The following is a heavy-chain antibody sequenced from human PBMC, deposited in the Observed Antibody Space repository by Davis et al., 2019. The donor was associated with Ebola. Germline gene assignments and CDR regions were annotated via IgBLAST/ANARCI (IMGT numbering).Heavy chain of an antibody. CDR2: IYRGGDI. Sequence: PGGSLRLSCAASGFTFSSYSMNWVRQAPGKGLEWVSVIYRGGDIYYADSVKGRFTISRDNAKNTIDVEMNSLRAEDTAVYYCARDRVPHTKSLGYYYYGMDVWGQGTTVTVSS. D-gene: IGHD3-16*01. V-gene: IGHV3-NL1*01. J-gene: IGHJ6*02. CDR3: ARDRVPHTKSLGYYYYGMDV. CDR1: GFTFSSYS.